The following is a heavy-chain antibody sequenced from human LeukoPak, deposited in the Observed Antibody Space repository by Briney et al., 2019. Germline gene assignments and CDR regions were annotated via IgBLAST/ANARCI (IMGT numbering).Heavy chain of an antibody. J-gene: IGHJ4*02. D-gene: IGHD6-25*01. CDR2: INHSGST. V-gene: IGHV4-34*01. CDR3: VAATVHLINY. Sequence: PSETLSFTRAVYGAPFSGNDWSWIRQPPGKGLEWIGEINHSGSTNYNPSLKSLVTISVDTSKNQFALKLSSVTAADTAVQYCVAATVHLINYCGQRTLVTVSS. CDR1: GAPFSGND.